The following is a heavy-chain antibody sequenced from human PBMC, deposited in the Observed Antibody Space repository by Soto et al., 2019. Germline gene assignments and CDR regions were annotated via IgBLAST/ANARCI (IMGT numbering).Heavy chain of an antibody. D-gene: IGHD3-22*01. J-gene: IGHJ4*02. Sequence: PGGSLRLSCAASGFTFSSYAMSWVRQAPGKGLEWVSAISGSGGSTYYADSVKGRFTISRDNSKNTLYLQMNSLRAEDTAVYYCAKDHQTSSGYYSYPPDYWGQGTLVTVSS. CDR2: ISGSGGST. V-gene: IGHV3-23*01. CDR3: AKDHQTSSGYYSYPPDY. CDR1: GFTFSSYA.